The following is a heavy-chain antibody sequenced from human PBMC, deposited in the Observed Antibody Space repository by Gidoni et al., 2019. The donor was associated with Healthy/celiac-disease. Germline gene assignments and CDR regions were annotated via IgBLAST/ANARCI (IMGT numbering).Heavy chain of an antibody. Sequence: QVQLVQSGAEVKKPGSSVKVCCKASGGTFSSYAISWVRQAPGQGLEWMGRIIPILGIANYAQKFQGRVTITADKSTSTAYMELSSLRSEDTAVYYCAREVGGGSYSYGMDVWGQGTTVTVSS. V-gene: IGHV1-69*09. CDR1: GGTFSSYA. J-gene: IGHJ6*02. D-gene: IGHD1-26*01. CDR2: IIPILGIA. CDR3: AREVGGGSYSYGMDV.